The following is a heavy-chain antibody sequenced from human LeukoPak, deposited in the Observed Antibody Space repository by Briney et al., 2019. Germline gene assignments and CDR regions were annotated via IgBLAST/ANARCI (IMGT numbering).Heavy chain of an antibody. CDR2: TYYRSKWYN. Sequence: SQTLSLTCAISGDGVSSNSAAWNWIRHSPSRGLEWLGKTYYRSKWYNNYAVSVKSRITINPDTSKNQFSLQLNSMTPEDTAVYYCAREGRGDVDFDYWGQGTLVTVSS. J-gene: IGHJ4*02. CDR3: AREGRGDVDFDY. D-gene: IGHD3-10*02. V-gene: IGHV6-1*01. CDR1: GDGVSSNSAA.